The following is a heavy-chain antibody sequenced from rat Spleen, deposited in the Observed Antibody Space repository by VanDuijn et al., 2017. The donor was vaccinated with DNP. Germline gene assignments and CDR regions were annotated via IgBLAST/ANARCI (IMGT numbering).Heavy chain of an antibody. CDR2: INKDSNTI. V-gene: IGHV4-2*01. CDR3: ARGDGLLDY. Sequence: VQLKESGPGLVQPSQTLSLTCTVSGFNFNDHWMGWVRQAPGKGLEWIGQINKDSNTINYIPSLKDKFTISRDNAQNTLYLQMSKLGSEDTAIYYCARGDGLLDYWGQGVMVTVSS. D-gene: IGHD1-6*01. CDR1: GFNFNDHW. J-gene: IGHJ2*01.